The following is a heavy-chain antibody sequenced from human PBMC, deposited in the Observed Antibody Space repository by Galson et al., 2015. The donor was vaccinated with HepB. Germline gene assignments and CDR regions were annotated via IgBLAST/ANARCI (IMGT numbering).Heavy chain of an antibody. Sequence: CAASGFTFSSFAMSWVRQGPGKGLEWVAVICANDGSTYYADSVKGRFTISRDNSKNTLFLQMNSLRAEDTAAYYCAKGLSGSCYSAVDFRGQGTLVTVSS. J-gene: IGHJ4*02. CDR3: AKGLSGSCYSAVDF. D-gene: IGHD2-15*01. CDR2: ICANDGST. V-gene: IGHV3-23*01. CDR1: GFTFSSFA.